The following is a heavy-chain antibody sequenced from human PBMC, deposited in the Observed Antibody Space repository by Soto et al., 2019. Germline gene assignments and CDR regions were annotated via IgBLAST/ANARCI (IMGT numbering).Heavy chain of an antibody. CDR3: ARDALEMATPYFDY. CDR1: GDTFTSYG. V-gene: IGHV1-46*03. J-gene: IGHJ4*02. CDR2: INPSGGST. Sequence: GASVKVSCKASGDTFTSYGISWVRQAPGQGLEWMGIINPSGGSTSYAQKFQGRVTMTRDTSTSTVYMELSSLRSEDTAVYYCARDALEMATPYFDYWGQGTLVTVSS. D-gene: IGHD5-12*01.